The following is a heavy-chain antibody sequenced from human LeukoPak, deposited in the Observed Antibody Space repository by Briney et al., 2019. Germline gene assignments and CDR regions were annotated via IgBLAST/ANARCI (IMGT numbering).Heavy chain of an antibody. V-gene: IGHV1-18*01. CDR2: ISAYNGNT. D-gene: IGHD2-2*01. CDR3: ARDQDGIVVVPAAMPMDV. CDR1: GYTFTSYG. Sequence: ASVKVSCKASGYTFTSYGISWLRQAPGQGLEWMGWISAYNGNTNYAQKLQGRVTMTTDTSTSTAYMELRSLRSDDTAVYYCARDQDGIVVVPAAMPMDVWGQGTTVTVSS. J-gene: IGHJ6*02.